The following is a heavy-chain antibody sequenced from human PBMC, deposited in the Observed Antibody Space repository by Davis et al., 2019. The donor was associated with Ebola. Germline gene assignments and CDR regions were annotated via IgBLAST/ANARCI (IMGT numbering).Heavy chain of an antibody. CDR2: IYHSGNA. J-gene: IGHJ6*04. CDR3: VRGWPSSVTTDFYAMDA. CDR1: GGSFSDYY. Sequence: SETLSLTCAGYGGSFSDYYWTWIRQPPGKGLEWIGYIYHSGNAYYNPSLKSRVTISVDTSKNQFSLRVRSVTAADTAVYYCVRGWPSSVTTDFYAMDAWGKGTTVIVSS. D-gene: IGHD4-17*01. V-gene: IGHV4-30-4*08.